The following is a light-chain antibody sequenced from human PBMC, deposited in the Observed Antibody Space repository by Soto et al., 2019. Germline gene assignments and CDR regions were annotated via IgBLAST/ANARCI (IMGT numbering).Light chain of an antibody. J-gene: IGKJ1*01. CDR3: QQYGSLWT. V-gene: IGKV3-20*01. CDR2: GAS. CDR1: QSVSSSY. Sequence: EIVLPQSPGTLSLSPGERATLSCRASQSVSSSYLAWYQQKPGQAPRLLIYGASSRATGIPDRFSGSGSGTDFTHTISRLEPEDFAVYYCQQYGSLWTFGQGTKVEIK.